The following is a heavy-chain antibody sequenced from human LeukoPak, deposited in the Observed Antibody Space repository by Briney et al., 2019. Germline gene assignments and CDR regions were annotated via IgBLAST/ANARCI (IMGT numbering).Heavy chain of an antibody. V-gene: IGHV3-53*01. D-gene: IGHD4-17*01. CDR1: GFTVSTSY. CDR2: IYSAGST. Sequence: GGSLRLSCAASGFTVSTSYMHWVRQAPGKGLEWVSVIYSAGSTYYADSVKGRFTISRDNSKNTLYLQMNSLRAEDTAVYYCARDTVTTFRFRDYYYYGMDVWGQGTTVTVSS. CDR3: ARDTVTTFRFRDYYYYGMDV. J-gene: IGHJ6*02.